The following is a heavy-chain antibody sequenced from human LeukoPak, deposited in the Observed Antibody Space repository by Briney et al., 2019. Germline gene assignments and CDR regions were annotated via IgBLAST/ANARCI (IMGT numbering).Heavy chain of an antibody. CDR2: IIPIFGTA. D-gene: IGHD3-16*02. J-gene: IGHJ3*02. CDR1: GGTFSSYA. Sequence: ASVKVSCKASGGTFSSYAISWVRQAPGQGLEWMGGIIPIFGTANYAQKFRGRVTITTDESTSTAYMELSSLRSEDTAVYYCARDSGVWGSYRTSAFDIWGQGTMVTVSS. V-gene: IGHV1-69*05. CDR3: ARDSGVWGSYRTSAFDI.